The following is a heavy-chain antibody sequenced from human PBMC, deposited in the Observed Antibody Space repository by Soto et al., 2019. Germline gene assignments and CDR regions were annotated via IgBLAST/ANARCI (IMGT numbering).Heavy chain of an antibody. CDR1: GLTFSNYG. CDR3: ATYGGDSGGFEYFKH. CDR2: ISGSGDT. J-gene: IGHJ1*01. V-gene: IGHV3-23*01. Sequence: GGSLRLSCAASGLTFSNYGTTWVRQAPGKGLEWVSAISGSGDTYNVDSLKGRFTISRDNSKSTLFLQMNNLRDEDTAVYYCATYGGDSGGFEYFKHWGQGTLVTVSS. D-gene: IGHD2-21*02.